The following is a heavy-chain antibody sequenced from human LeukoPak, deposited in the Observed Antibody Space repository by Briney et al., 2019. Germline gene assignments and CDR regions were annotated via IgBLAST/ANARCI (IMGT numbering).Heavy chain of an antibody. CDR3: GKSAPSGFGP. CDR2: INAGNGDA. V-gene: IGHV1-3*01. J-gene: IGHJ5*02. CDR1: RYTFTTYA. Sequence: ASVKVSCKASRYTFTTYAIHRVRQAPGRSLEWMGRINAGNGDAKYSQNFHDRITMTRDTSASTVYMELTSLRSEDTAVYYCGKSAPSGFGPWGQGTLVTVSS.